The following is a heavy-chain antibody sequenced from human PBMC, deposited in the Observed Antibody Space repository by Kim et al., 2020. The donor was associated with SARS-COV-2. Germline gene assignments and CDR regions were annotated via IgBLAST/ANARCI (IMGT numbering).Heavy chain of an antibody. CDR2: ISYDGSNK. D-gene: IGHD3-22*01. J-gene: IGHJ3*02. CDR3: AKDYRITMNGAFDI. Sequence: GGSLRLSCAASGFTFSSYGMHWVRQAPGKGLEWVAVISYDGSNKYYADSVKGRFTISRDNSKNTLYLQMNSLRAEDTAVYYCAKDYRITMNGAFDIWGQGTMVTVSS. CDR1: GFTFSSYG. V-gene: IGHV3-30*18.